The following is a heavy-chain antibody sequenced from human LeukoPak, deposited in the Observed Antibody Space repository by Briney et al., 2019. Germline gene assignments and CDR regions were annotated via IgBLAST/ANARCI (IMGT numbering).Heavy chain of an antibody. CDR1: GGSFSGYY. V-gene: IGHV4-34*01. J-gene: IGHJ6*02. CDR3: ATRYSSSLWSYYYYGMDV. CDR2: INHSGST. Sequence: PSETLSLTCAVYGGSFSGYYWSWIRQPPGKGLEWIGEINHSGSTNYNPSLKSRVTISVDTSKNQFSLKLSSMTAADTAVYYCATRYSSSLWSYYYYGMDVWGQGTTVTVSS. D-gene: IGHD6-13*01.